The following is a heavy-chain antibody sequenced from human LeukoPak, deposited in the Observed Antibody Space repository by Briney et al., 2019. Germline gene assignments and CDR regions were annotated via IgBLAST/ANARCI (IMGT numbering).Heavy chain of an antibody. D-gene: IGHD5-12*01. Sequence: SETLSLTCTVSGASISSSYWNWIRQPAGKGLEWIGGVYTSGSTKYNPSLKSRLTMSVDTSKNQFSLKLSSVSAADTAVYYSARGLPGLLFYFDYWGQGTLVTVSS. V-gene: IGHV4-4*07. CDR3: ARGLPGLLFYFDY. J-gene: IGHJ4*02. CDR1: GASISSSY. CDR2: VYTSGST.